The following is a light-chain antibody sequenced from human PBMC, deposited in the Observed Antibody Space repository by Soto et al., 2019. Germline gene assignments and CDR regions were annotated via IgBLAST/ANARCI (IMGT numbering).Light chain of an antibody. CDR2: SHN. Sequence: QSVLTQPPSASGTPGQRVTISCSGGSSNIGRDYVYWYQQLPGAAPKLLMYSHNIRPAGVPDRFSASTSGTSASLAISGLRPEDEGDYHCAAWDDSVRGVVFGGGTKLT. CDR1: SSNIGRDY. J-gene: IGLJ2*01. V-gene: IGLV1-47*02. CDR3: AAWDDSVRGVV.